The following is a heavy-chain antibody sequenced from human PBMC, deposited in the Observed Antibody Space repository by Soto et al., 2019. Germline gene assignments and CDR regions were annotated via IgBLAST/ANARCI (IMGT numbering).Heavy chain of an antibody. Sequence: ASVKLSCKASGYTFTSYDLNWVQHATGQGLEWMGWMNPNSGNTGYAQKFQGRVTMTRNTSISTAYMELSSLRSEDTAVYYCARAQGSSWYRRAFDIWGQGTMVTVSS. CDR2: MNPNSGNT. CDR3: ARAQGSSWYRRAFDI. J-gene: IGHJ3*02. D-gene: IGHD6-13*01. V-gene: IGHV1-8*01. CDR1: GYTFTSYD.